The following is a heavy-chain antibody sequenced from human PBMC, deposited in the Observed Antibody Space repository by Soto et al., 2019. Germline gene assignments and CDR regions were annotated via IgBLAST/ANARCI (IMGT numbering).Heavy chain of an antibody. J-gene: IGHJ4*02. V-gene: IGHV1-2*02. CDR1: GYTFTDYY. CDR2: INPQNGDT. D-gene: IGHD5-18*01. CDR3: ARLAIRWYSYGSPLDY. Sequence: QVQLVQSGAEVKKPGASVKVSCQASGYTFTDYYIHWVRQAPGQGLEWMGWINPQNGDTKFAQKFQGRVTVTRDTSISTADMELRWLRSNDTALYFCARLAIRWYSYGSPLDYWGQGTLVTVSS.